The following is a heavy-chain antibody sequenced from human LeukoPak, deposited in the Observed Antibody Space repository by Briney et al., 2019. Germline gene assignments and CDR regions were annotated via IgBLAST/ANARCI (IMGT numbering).Heavy chain of an antibody. J-gene: IGHJ4*02. Sequence: GGSLRLSCAPPGFTFSSYWMSWVRQAPGKGLERVANIKQDGSEKYYADSVRGRFTISRDNAKNSLYLQMNSLRAEGTAVYYSARDRYSSSWSGMPREGFDYWGQGTLVTVSS. CDR3: ARDRYSSSWSGMPREGFDY. V-gene: IGHV3-7*01. CDR2: IKQDGSEK. CDR1: GFTFSSYW. D-gene: IGHD6-13*01.